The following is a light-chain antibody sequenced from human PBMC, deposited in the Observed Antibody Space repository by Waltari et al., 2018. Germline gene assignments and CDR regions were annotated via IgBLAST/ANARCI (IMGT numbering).Light chain of an antibody. Sequence: DIVLTQSPDSLAVPLGERATISCKSSQTVLYNSNDKNYLAWYQQKPGQPPRLLISWASIRESGVPDRFSGSGSGTDFTLTISSLQAEDVAVYYCQQYYRSRTFGQGTKVEIK. V-gene: IGKV4-1*01. J-gene: IGKJ1*01. CDR1: QTVLYNSNDKNY. CDR2: WAS. CDR3: QQYYRSRT.